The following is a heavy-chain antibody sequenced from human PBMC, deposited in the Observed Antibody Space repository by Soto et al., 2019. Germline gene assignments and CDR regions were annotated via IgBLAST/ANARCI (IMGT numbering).Heavy chain of an antibody. CDR1: GGSISSGDYY. CDR3: ARDHYVYDILTGYGYYYGMDV. CDR2: IYYSGST. D-gene: IGHD3-9*01. J-gene: IGHJ6*02. V-gene: IGHV4-30-4*01. Sequence: QVQLQESGPGLVKPSQTLSFTCTVSGGSISSGDYYWSWIRQPPGKGLEWIGYIYYSGSTYYNPSLKSRVTISVDTSKNQFSLKLSSVTAADTAVYYCARDHYVYDILTGYGYYYGMDVWGQGTTVTVSS.